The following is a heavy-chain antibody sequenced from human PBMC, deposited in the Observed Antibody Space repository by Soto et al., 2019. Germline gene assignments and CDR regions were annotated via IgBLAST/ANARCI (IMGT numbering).Heavy chain of an antibody. D-gene: IGHD3-3*01. CDR3: ARSRRDLLRFLEWPYYFDY. CDR1: GGSISSYY. CDR2: IYYSGST. V-gene: IGHV4-59*01. Sequence: TSETLSLTCTVSGGSISSYYWSWIRQPPGKGLEWIGYIYYSGSTNYNPSLKSRVTISVDTSKNQFSLKLSSVTAADTAVYYCARSRRDLLRFLEWPYYFDYWGQGTLVTVSS. J-gene: IGHJ4*02.